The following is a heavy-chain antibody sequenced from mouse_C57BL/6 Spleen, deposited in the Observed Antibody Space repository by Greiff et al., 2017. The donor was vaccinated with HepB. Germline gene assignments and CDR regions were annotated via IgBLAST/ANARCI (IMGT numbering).Heavy chain of an antibody. Sequence: QVQPQQSGAELMKPGASVKLFCQASGYTLTGYWIERVKPRPGPGLEWDGEILPGSGRTNYNEKFKGKATFTADTSSNTAYMQLSSLPTEDSAIYYCARPYYYGSSSFDYWGQGTTLTVSS. CDR2: ILPGSGRT. CDR3: ARPYYYGSSSFDY. CDR1: GYTLTGYW. D-gene: IGHD1-1*01. V-gene: IGHV1-9*01. J-gene: IGHJ2*01.